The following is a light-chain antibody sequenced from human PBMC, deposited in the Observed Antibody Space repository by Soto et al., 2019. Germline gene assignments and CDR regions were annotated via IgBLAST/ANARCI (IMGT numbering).Light chain of an antibody. CDR1: STDVGAYNY. CDR2: DVT. V-gene: IGLV2-14*01. J-gene: IGLJ1*01. Sequence: QSVLAQPASVSGSPGQSITISCTGTSTDVGAYNYVPWYQQHPGKAPKLIISDVTDRPSGVSNRFSGSKSGNTASLTISGLQAEDEADYYCSSYASSRLYVFGTGTKVTVL. CDR3: SSYASSRLYV.